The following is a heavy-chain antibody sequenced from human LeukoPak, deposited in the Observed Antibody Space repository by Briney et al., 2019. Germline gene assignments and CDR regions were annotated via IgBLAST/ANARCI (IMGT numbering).Heavy chain of an antibody. CDR3: ARVRSPIAVAGARWFDP. J-gene: IGHJ5*02. CDR2: IYSSGST. D-gene: IGHD6-19*01. V-gene: IGHV4-59*01. Sequence: SETLSLTCTVSGGSISSYYWSWDRQPPGKGLEWIGYIYSSGSTNYNPSLKSRVTISVDTSKNQFSLKLSSVTAADTAVYYRARVRSPIAVAGARWFDPWGQGTLVTVSS. CDR1: GGSISSYY.